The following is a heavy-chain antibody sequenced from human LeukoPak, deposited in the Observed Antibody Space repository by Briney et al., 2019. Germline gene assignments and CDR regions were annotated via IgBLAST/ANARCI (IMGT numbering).Heavy chain of an antibody. J-gene: IGHJ3*02. V-gene: IGHV1-69*04. CDR2: IIPILGIA. CDR1: GGTFSSYA. CDR3: ARGGLLGYCSGGSCSGEYAFDI. D-gene: IGHD2-15*01. Sequence: SVKVSCKASGGTFSSYAISWVRQAPGQGLEWMGRIIPILGIANYAQKFQGRVTITADKSTSTAYMELSSLRSEDTAVYYCARGGLLGYCSGGSCSGEYAFDIWGQGTMVTVPS.